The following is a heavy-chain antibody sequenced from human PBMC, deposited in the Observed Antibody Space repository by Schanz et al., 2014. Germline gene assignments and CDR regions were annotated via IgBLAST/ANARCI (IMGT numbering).Heavy chain of an antibody. CDR2: ITYNGGTI. J-gene: IGHJ4*03. D-gene: IGHD3-10*01. CDR1: GITFSSHS. V-gene: IGHV3-48*04. Sequence: EVHLVESGGGLVQPGGSLRLSCAASGITFSSHSFNWVRQAPGKGLEWISYITYNGGTIYYADSVKGRFTISRDNSKSSLYLQINSLRAEDTAVYYCARSGGDVFDYWAQGTMVTVSS. CDR3: ARSGGDVFDY.